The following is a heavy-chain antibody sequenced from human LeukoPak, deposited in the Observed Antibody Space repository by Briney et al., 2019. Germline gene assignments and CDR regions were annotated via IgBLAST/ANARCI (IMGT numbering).Heavy chain of an antibody. V-gene: IGHV3-7*01. J-gene: IGHJ5*02. D-gene: IGHD3-3*01. CDR2: IKQDGSEK. CDR1: GFTFSSYW. Sequence: GGSLRLSCAASGFTFSSYWMSWVRQAPGKGLEWVANIKQDGSEKYYVDSAKGRFTISRDNAKNSLYLQMNSLRAEDTAVYYCARGVNDFWSGYSPYNWFDPWGQGTLVTVSS. CDR3: ARGVNDFWSGYSPYNWFDP.